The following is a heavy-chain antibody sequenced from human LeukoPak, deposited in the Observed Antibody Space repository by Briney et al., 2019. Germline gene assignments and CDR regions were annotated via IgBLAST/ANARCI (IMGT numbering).Heavy chain of an antibody. CDR3: ARGGRVETTGFYFDY. CDR2: IYSGGST. D-gene: IGHD1-7*01. J-gene: IGHJ4*02. Sequence: GGSLRLSRAASAFTVSSKYMSWVRQAPGKGLEWVSIIYSGGSTYYAESVKGRFTISRDNSKNTLYLQMSSLRAEDTAMYYCARGGRVETTGFYFDYWGQGTLVTVSS. CDR1: AFTVSSKY. V-gene: IGHV3-66*02.